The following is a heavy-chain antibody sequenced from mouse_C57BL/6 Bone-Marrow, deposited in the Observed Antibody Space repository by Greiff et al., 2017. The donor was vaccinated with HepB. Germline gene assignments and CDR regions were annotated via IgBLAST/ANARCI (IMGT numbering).Heavy chain of an antibody. V-gene: IGHV1-55*01. J-gene: IGHJ4*01. CDR1: GYTFTSYW. CDR3: ASITTVRYAMDY. CDR2: IYPGSGST. Sequence: QVQLQKPGAELVKPGASVKMSCKASGYTFTSYWITWVKQRPGQGLEWIGDIYPGSGSTNYNEKFKSKATLTVDTSSSTAYMQLSSLTSEDSAVYSCASITTVRYAMDYWGQGTSVTVSS. D-gene: IGHD1-1*01.